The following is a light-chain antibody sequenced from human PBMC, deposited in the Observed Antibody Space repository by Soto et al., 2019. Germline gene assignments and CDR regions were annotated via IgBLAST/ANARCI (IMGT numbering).Light chain of an antibody. CDR1: QSISSY. CDR2: AAS. V-gene: IGKV1-39*01. Sequence: DIQMTQSPSSLSASVGDRVTITCRASQSISSYLNWYQQKPGKAPTLLIYAASSLQSGVPSRFRGSGSGTDFTLTISSLQPEDFATYYCQQSYSTPQTFGQGTKVEIK. CDR3: QQSYSTPQT. J-gene: IGKJ1*01.